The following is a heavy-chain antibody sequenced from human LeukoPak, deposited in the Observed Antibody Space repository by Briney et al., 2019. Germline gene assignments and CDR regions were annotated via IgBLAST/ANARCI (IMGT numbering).Heavy chain of an antibody. D-gene: IGHD2-8*02. CDR3: AKEPWSFDY. CDR1: GFTFSSYE. CDR2: ISSSGSTI. J-gene: IGHJ4*02. Sequence: GGSLRLSCAASGFTFSSYEMNWVRQAPGKGLEWVSYISSSGSTIYYADSVKGRFTISRDNSKNTLYLQMNSLRAEDTAVYYCAKEPWSFDYWGQGTLVTVSS. V-gene: IGHV3-48*03.